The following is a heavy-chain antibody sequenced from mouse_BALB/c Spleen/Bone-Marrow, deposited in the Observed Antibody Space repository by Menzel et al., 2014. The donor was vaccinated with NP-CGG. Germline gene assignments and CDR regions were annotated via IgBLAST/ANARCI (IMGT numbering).Heavy chain of an antibody. CDR1: GFDFSRYW. D-gene: IGHD1-1*01. J-gene: IGHJ1*01. CDR3: ARLNYYGNLFV. CDR2: INPDSSTI. Sequence: EVQLQQSGGGLVQPGGSLKLSCAASGFDFSRYWMSWVRQDPGKGLEWIGEINPDSSTINYTPSLKDKFIISRDNAKNTLYLQMSKVRSEDTALYYGARLNYYGNLFVWGAGTTVTVSS. V-gene: IGHV4-1*02.